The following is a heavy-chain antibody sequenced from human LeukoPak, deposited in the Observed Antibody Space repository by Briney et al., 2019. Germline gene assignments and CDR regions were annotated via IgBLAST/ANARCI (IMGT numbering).Heavy chain of an antibody. Sequence: PGGSMRLSCAASGFNFVNYGMHWVRQAPGKGLEWVAILWYDGTKKYYSDSVKGRFTISRDNSKNTLYMQLNIMRVEDTAVYYCAKDDGRVKGHIDYWGQGAPVTVSS. CDR2: LWYDGTKK. D-gene: IGHD5-24*01. CDR1: GFNFVNYG. J-gene: IGHJ4*02. V-gene: IGHV3-33*06. CDR3: AKDDGRVKGHIDY.